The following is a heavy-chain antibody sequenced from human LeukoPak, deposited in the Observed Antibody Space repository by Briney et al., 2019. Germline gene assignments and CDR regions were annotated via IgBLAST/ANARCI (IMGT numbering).Heavy chain of an antibody. CDR2: IYPADSDI. V-gene: IGHV5-51*01. D-gene: IGHD1-26*01. CDR3: AAYGSYPASAFDI. CDR1: GYSSTSYW. J-gene: IGHJ3*02. Sequence: TPGESLKISCKGSGYSSTSYWIGWVRQMPGKGLEWMGIIYPADSDIRYSPSFQGQVTRSADKSISTACLQWSSLKASDTAMYYCAAYGSYPASAFDIWGQGTLVTVSS.